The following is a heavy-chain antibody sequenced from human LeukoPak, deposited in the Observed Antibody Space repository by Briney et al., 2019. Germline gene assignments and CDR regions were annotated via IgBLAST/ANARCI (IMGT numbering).Heavy chain of an antibody. J-gene: IGHJ4*02. CDR1: GFTFSSYS. CDR3: ASQGIVGTTALFDY. V-gene: IGHV3-21*04. D-gene: IGHD1-26*01. CDR2: ISSSSSYI. Sequence: PGGSLRLSCAASGFTFSSYSMNWVRQAPGKGLEWVSSISSSSSYIYYADSVKGRFTISRDNAKNSLYLQMDSLRAEDTAVYYCASQGIVGTTALFDYWGQGTLVTVSS.